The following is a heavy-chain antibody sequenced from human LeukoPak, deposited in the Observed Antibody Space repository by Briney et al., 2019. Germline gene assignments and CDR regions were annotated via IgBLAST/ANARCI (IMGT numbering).Heavy chain of an antibody. J-gene: IGHJ6*03. Sequence: SVKVSCKASGYTFTSYYMHWVRQAPGQGLEWMGGIIPIFGTANYAQKFQGRVTITADESTSTAYMELSSLRSEDTAVYYCAKTSGYSSSSGYYYMDVWGKGTTVTVSS. CDR2: IIPIFGTA. CDR1: GYTFTSYY. D-gene: IGHD6-6*01. V-gene: IGHV1-69*13. CDR3: AKTSGYSSSSGYYYMDV.